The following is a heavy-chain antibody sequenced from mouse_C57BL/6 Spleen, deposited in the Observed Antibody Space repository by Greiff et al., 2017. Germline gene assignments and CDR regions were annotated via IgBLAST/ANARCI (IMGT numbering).Heavy chain of an antibody. J-gene: IGHJ4*01. Sequence: QVQLKQPGAELVKPGASVKVSCKASGYTFTSYWMHWVKQRPGQGLEWIGRIHPSDSDTNYNQKFKGKATLTVDKSSSTAYMQLSSLTSEDSAVYYCAIYYSNPYAMDYWGQGTSVTVSS. D-gene: IGHD2-5*01. V-gene: IGHV1-74*01. CDR2: IHPSDSDT. CDR3: AIYYSNPYAMDY. CDR1: GYTFTSYW.